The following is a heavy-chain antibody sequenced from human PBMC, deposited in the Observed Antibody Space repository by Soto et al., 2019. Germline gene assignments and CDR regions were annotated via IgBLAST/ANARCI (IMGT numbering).Heavy chain of an antibody. CDR2: IDPSDSYT. CDR1: GYSFTSYW. CDR3: ARQHYHGSGGADYYYYYGMDV. D-gene: IGHD3-10*01. V-gene: IGHV5-10-1*01. J-gene: IGHJ6*02. Sequence: GESLKISCKGSGYSFTSYWISWVRQMPGKGLEWMGRIDPSDSYTNYSPSFQGHVTISADKSISTAYLQWSSLKASDTAMYYCARQHYHGSGGADYYYYYGMDVWGQGTTVTVSS.